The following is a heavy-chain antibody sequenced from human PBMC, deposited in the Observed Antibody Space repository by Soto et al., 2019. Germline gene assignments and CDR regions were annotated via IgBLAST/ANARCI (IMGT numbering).Heavy chain of an antibody. CDR1: GGSFSGYY. D-gene: IGHD6-13*01. CDR3: ARVGALGSSSCFDY. Sequence: SETLSLTCAVXGGSFSGYYWSWIRQPPGKGLEWIGEINHSGSTNYNPSLKSRVTISVDTSKNQLSLKLSSVTAADTAVYYCARVGALGSSSCFDYWGQGTLVTVSS. CDR2: INHSGST. V-gene: IGHV4-34*01. J-gene: IGHJ4*02.